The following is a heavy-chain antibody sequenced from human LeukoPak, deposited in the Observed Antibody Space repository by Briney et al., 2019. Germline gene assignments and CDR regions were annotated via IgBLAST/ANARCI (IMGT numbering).Heavy chain of an antibody. CDR1: GGSISSYY. J-gene: IGHJ4*02. CDR3: ARESIDGSYYDY. V-gene: IGHV4-59*01. CDR2: IYYSGST. Sequence: PSETLSLTCTVSGGSISSYYWSWIRQPPGKGLGWIGYIYYSGSTNYNPSLKSRVTISVDTSKNQFSLKLSSVTAADTAVYYCARESIDGSYYDYWGQGTLVTVSS. D-gene: IGHD1-26*01.